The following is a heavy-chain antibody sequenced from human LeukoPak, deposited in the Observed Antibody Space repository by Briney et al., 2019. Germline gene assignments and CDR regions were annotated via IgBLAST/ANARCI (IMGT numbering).Heavy chain of an antibody. Sequence: PSETLSLTCTVSGYSISTGYYWGWIRQPPGKGLEWIGSMYHSGSTYYNPSLKSRVTMSADTSKNQFSLKLNSVTAADTAVYYCAGAIISSGYMDVWGKGPTVTISS. CDR3: AGAIISSGYMDV. V-gene: IGHV4-38-2*02. D-gene: IGHD3-22*01. CDR1: GYSISTGYY. J-gene: IGHJ6*03. CDR2: MYHSGST.